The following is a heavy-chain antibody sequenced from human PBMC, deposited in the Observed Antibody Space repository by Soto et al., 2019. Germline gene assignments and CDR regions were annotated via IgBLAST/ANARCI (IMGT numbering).Heavy chain of an antibody. D-gene: IGHD2-15*01. CDR3: ARDLQDCSGGSCYSGWFDP. CDR2: IIPIFGTA. CDR1: GGTFSSYA. J-gene: IGHJ5*02. V-gene: IGHV1-69*13. Sequence: SVKVSCKASGGTFSSYAISWVRQAPGQGLEWMGGIIPIFGTANYAQKFQGRVTITADESTSTAYMELSSLRSEDTAVYYCARDLQDCSGGSCYSGWFDPWGQGTLVTVSS.